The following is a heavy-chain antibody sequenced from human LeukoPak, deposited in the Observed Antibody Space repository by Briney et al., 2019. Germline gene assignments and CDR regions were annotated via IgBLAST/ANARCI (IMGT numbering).Heavy chain of an antibody. V-gene: IGHV1-18*01. CDR3: PRDLTVLLWFGELVGYFDY. J-gene: IGHJ4*02. CDR2: TSAYNGNT. CDR1: VNTLPGYG. D-gene: IGHD3-10*01. Sequence: VASVEVSCRAPVNTLPGYGISWVQQPPGQGLEWRGGTSAYNGNTNYAQRPQGRVTMTTDTSTTPAYMGLGSLRSEAPAGNNWPRDLTVLLWFGELVGYFDYWGQGTPVTVSS.